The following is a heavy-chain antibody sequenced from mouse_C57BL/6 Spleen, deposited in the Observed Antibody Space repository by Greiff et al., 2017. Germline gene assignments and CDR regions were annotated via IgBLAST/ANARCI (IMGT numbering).Heavy chain of an antibody. Sequence: QVQLKQSGAELVRPGASVTLSCKASGYTFTDYEMHWVKQTPVHGLEWIGAIDPETGGTAYNQKFKGKAILTADKSSSTAYMELRSLTSEDSAVYYCTRRDYGSSYVDFDVWGTGTTVTVSS. CDR1: GYTFTDYE. CDR3: TRRDYGSSYVDFDV. V-gene: IGHV1-15*01. D-gene: IGHD1-1*01. J-gene: IGHJ1*03. CDR2: IDPETGGT.